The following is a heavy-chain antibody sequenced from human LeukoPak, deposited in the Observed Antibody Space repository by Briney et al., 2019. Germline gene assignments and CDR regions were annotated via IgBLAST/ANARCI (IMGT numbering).Heavy chain of an antibody. J-gene: IGHJ6*03. CDR1: GGSFSGYY. CDR2: MYSGST. Sequence: SETLSLTCAVYGGSFSGYYWGWIRQPPGKGLEWIGNMYSGSTYYNPSLKSRVTISLDTSKNQLSLKLTSVTAADTAVYYCASVRRGFGESSKYYAYYYMGVWGKGTTVTISS. V-gene: IGHV4-34*01. D-gene: IGHD3-10*01. CDR3: ASVRRGFGESSKYYAYYYMGV.